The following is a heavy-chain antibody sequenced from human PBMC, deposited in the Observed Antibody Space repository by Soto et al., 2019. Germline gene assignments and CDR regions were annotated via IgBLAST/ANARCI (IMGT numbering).Heavy chain of an antibody. V-gene: IGHV5-10-1*01. D-gene: IGHD2-8*02. CDR3: ARAPQGDTGYGMDV. CDR2: IDPSDSYT. J-gene: IGHJ6*02. Sequence: XESLKISCKGSGYSVTSYWISWVRQMPGKGLEWMGRIDPSDSYTNYSPSFQGHVTISADKSISTAYLQWSSLKASDTAMYYCARAPQGDTGYGMDVWGQGTTVTVSS. CDR1: GYSVTSYW.